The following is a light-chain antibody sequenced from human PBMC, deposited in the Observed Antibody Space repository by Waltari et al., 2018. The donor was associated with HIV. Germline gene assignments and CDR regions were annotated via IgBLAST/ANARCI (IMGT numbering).Light chain of an antibody. J-gene: IGLJ3*02. Sequence: QSALTQPASVSGSPGPSITISCTGTSCDVGGYNLVSWYQQHPGKAPKLMIYEGSKRPSGVSNRFSGSKSGNTASLTISGLQAEDEADYYCCSYAGSSTWVFGGGTKLTVL. CDR2: EGS. CDR3: CSYAGSSTWV. V-gene: IGLV2-23*01. CDR1: SCDVGGYNL.